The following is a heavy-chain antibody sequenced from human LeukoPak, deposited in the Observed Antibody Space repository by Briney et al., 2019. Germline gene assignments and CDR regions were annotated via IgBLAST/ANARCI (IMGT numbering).Heavy chain of an antibody. Sequence: GGSLRLSCAASGFTVSSNNMSWVRQAPGKGLEWVSVIYSGGSTYYADSVKGRFTISRDNSKNTLYLQMNSLRAEDTAVYYCARSPVLGGDYYYGMDVWGQGTTVTVSS. V-gene: IGHV3-66*01. CDR1: GFTVSSNN. J-gene: IGHJ6*02. CDR3: ARSPVLGGDYYYGMDV. CDR2: IYSGGST. D-gene: IGHD2/OR15-2a*01.